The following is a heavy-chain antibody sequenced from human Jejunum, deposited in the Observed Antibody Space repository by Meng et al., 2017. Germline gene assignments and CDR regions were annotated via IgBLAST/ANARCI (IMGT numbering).Heavy chain of an antibody. V-gene: IGHV6-1*01. D-gene: IGHD3-22*01. CDR1: GGRVCSNSAA. CDR3: ARDESRLLGY. Sequence: VELEEAGAGLGKPAQALWLPWSISGGRVCSNSAAWNWIRQSPSRGLEGLGMTYYRSKWYSVYAVSVKSRIPIHTDTSKNQLSLQLNSVTPEDKAVYYCARDESRLLGYWGQGTLVTVSS. J-gene: IGHJ4*02. CDR2: TYYRSKWYS.